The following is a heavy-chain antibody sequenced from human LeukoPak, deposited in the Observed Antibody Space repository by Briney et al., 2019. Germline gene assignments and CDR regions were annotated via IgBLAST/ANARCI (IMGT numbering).Heavy chain of an antibody. D-gene: IGHD3-22*01. CDR3: AREPRFYYDSSGYVY. V-gene: IGHV3-48*04. CDR2: ISSSSSTI. Sequence: GGSLRLSCAASGFTFSSYSMNWVRQAPGKGLEWVSYISSSSSTICYADSVKGRFTISRDNAKNSLYLQMNSLRAEDTAVYYCAREPRFYYDSSGYVYWGQGTLVTVSS. CDR1: GFTFSSYS. J-gene: IGHJ4*02.